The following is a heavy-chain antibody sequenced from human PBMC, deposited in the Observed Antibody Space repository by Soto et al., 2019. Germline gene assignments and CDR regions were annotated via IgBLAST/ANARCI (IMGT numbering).Heavy chain of an antibody. CDR3: ARSFYDSSGYYYVPLDY. Sequence: QSQTLSLTCAISGDSVSSNSAAWNWIRQSPSRGLEWLGRTYYRSKWYNDYAVSVKSRITINPDTSKNQFSLQLNSVTPEDTAVYYCARSFYDSSGYYYVPLDYWGQGTLVTVSS. CDR2: TYYRSKWYN. D-gene: IGHD3-22*01. V-gene: IGHV6-1*01. CDR1: GDSVSSNSAA. J-gene: IGHJ4*02.